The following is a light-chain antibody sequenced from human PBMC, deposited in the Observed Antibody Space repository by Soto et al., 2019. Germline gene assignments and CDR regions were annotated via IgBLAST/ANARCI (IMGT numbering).Light chain of an antibody. CDR1: QSILYSSNDQNF. Sequence: DIVMTQSPDSLAVPLGERATINCKSSQSILYSSNDQNFLAWYQQRPGQTPKLLIYWASTRESGVPDRFSGSGSGTDFTLTISSLQAEDVAVYYCQQYYSTPPTFGPGTKVDIK. J-gene: IGKJ3*01. CDR3: QQYYSTPPT. CDR2: WAS. V-gene: IGKV4-1*01.